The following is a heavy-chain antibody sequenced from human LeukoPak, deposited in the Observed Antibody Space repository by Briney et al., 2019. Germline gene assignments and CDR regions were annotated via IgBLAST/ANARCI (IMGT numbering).Heavy chain of an antibody. CDR1: GYSTSSGYY. Sequence: PSETLSLTCAVSGYSTSSGYYWGWIRQPPGKGLEWIGSIYHSGSTYYNPSLKSRVTISVDTSKNQFSLKLSSVTAADTAVYYCARAPGYYDSSGYYVDYWGQGTLVTVSS. CDR2: IYHSGST. V-gene: IGHV4-38-2*01. CDR3: ARAPGYYDSSGYYVDY. D-gene: IGHD3-22*01. J-gene: IGHJ4*02.